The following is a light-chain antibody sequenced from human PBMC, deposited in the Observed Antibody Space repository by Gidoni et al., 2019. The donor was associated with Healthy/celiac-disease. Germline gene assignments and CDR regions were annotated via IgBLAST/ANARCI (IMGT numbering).Light chain of an antibody. Sequence: DLQMTPSPSSLSASVGDRVTITCRASQSISSYLNGYQQKPGKAPKLLIYAASSLLSRVPSRFSGSGAGADFTLTISSLQPEEFATYYCQQSYSTLTWTFGQGTKVEIK. V-gene: IGKV1-39*01. CDR3: QQSYSTLTWT. CDR2: AAS. CDR1: QSISSY. J-gene: IGKJ1*01.